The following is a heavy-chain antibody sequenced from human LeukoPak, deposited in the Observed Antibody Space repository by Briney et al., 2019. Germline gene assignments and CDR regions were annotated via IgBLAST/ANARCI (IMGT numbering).Heavy chain of an antibody. CDR2: ISGSGGST. CDR1: GFTFSSYA. V-gene: IGHV3-23*01. Sequence: GGSLRLSCVASGFTFSSYAMSWVRQAPGKGLEWVSAISGSGGSTYYADSVKGRFTISRDNSKNTLYLQMNSLRAEDTAVYYCARGSGGYYGMDVWGQGTTVTVSS. CDR3: ARGSGGYYGMDV. D-gene: IGHD2-8*02. J-gene: IGHJ6*02.